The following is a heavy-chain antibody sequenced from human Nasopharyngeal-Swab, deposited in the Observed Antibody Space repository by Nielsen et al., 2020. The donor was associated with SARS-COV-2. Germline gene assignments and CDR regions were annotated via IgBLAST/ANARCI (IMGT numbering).Heavy chain of an antibody. V-gene: IGHV3-7*03. CDR3: ARPGMGRGYFDY. D-gene: IGHD1-14*01. Sequence: GESLKISCVVSGFTFSDHWMNWVRQAPGKGLEWVANIKPDGSEKYYVDSVKGRFTISRDNAKNSLYLQMNSLRAEDTAVYYCARPGMGRGYFDYWGQGILVTVSS. CDR1: GFTFSDHW. CDR2: IKPDGSEK. J-gene: IGHJ4*02.